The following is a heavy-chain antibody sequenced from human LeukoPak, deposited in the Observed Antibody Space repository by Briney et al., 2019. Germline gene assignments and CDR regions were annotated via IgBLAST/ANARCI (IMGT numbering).Heavy chain of an antibody. D-gene: IGHD6-13*01. CDR1: GFTFSSYA. CDR3: ARCLSAAGLIDY. J-gene: IGHJ4*02. Sequence: GRSLRLSRAASGFTFSSYAMHWVRQAPGKGLEWVAVISYDGSNKYYADSVKGRFTISRDNSKNTLYLQMNSLRAEDTAVYYCARCLSAAGLIDYWGQGTLVTVSS. V-gene: IGHV3-30-3*01. CDR2: ISYDGSNK.